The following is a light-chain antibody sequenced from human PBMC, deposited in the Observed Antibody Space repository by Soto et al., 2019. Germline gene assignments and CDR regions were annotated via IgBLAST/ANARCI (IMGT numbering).Light chain of an antibody. CDR1: SSNIGSNT. CDR3: AAWDDSLNGPLDV. J-gene: IGLJ1*01. V-gene: IGLV1-44*01. Sequence: QSVLTQPPSASGPPGQRVTISCSGSSSNIGSNTVNWYQQLPGTAPKLLIYSNNQRPSGVPDRFSGSKSGTSASLAISGLQAEDEADYYCAAWDDSLNGPLDVFGTGTKVTVL. CDR2: SNN.